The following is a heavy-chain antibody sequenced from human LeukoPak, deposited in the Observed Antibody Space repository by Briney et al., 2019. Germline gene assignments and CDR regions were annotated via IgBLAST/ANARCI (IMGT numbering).Heavy chain of an antibody. CDR1: GYTITGYY. CDR2: INPNSGGT. D-gene: IGHD3-10*01. J-gene: IGHJ4*02. V-gene: IGHV1-2*02. Sequence: ASVKVSCKASGYTITGYYMHWVRQAPGQGLEWMGWINPNSGGTNYAQKFQGRVTMTRDTSISTAYMELSRLRSDDTAVYYCARGLLIFYGSGSHLAEFDYWGQGTLVTVSS. CDR3: ARGLLIFYGSGSHLAEFDY.